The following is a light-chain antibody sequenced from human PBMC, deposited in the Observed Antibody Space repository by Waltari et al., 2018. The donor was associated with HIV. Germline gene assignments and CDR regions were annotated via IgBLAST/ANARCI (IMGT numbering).Light chain of an antibody. Sequence: DIQMTQSPSSLYSSVGDRVSITCRASQSISSQLNWYQQKPGKAPKLLIYGASILESGVPSRFTGSGSGTDFTLTITSLQPEDFATYYCQHSYSTPFTFGPGTKVSFK. V-gene: IGKV1-39*01. J-gene: IGKJ3*01. CDR2: GAS. CDR1: QSISSQ. CDR3: QHSYSTPFT.